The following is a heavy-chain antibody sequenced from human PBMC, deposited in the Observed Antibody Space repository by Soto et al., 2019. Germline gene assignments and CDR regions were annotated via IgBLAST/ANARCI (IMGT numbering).Heavy chain of an antibody. D-gene: IGHD3-22*01. Sequence: QVQLVQSGAEVKKPGASVKVSCKASGYTFTIYGISWVRQAPGQGLEWMGWISGYNGNTDYAQNRQDRVTLTTDASTSSVYMELRSLRSDDTAVYYCARVDYYDSSGYYGYWGQGTLITVSS. CDR1: GYTFTIYG. J-gene: IGHJ4*02. V-gene: IGHV1-18*04. CDR3: ARVDYYDSSGYYGY. CDR2: ISGYNGNT.